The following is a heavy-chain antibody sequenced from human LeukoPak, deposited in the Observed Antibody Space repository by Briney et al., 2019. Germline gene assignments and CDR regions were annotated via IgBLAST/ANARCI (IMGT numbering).Heavy chain of an antibody. CDR1: GYTFTSYY. D-gene: IGHD2-2*01. J-gene: IGHJ4*02. CDR3: ARDFEASPVGLFDY. CDR2: ISAYNGNT. Sequence: ASVKVPCKASGYTFTSYYMHWVRQAPGQGLEWMGWISAYNGNTNYAQKLQGRVTMTTDTSTSTAYMELRSLRSDDTAVYYCARDFEASPVGLFDYWGQGTLVTVSS. V-gene: IGHV1-18*04.